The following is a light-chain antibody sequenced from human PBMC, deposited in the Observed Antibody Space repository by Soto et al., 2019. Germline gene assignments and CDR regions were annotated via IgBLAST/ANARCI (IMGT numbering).Light chain of an antibody. J-gene: IGLJ2*01. CDR3: SAYTSRSTLV. Sequence: QSALTQPASLSGSPGQSITISCSGTSRGIGAYNLVSWYQQLPGKAPKLLIYEVRSRPSGISYRFSGSKSGTTASLTISSLLPEDEADYYCSAYTSRSTLVFGGGTKVTVL. CDR2: EVR. CDR1: SRGIGAYNL. V-gene: IGLV2-14*01.